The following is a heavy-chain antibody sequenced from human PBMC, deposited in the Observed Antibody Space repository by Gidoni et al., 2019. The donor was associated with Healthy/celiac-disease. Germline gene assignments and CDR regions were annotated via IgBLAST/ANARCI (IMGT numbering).Heavy chain of an antibody. CDR2: ISSSSSYI. Sequence: EVQLVESGGGLVKPGGSLRLSCAASGFTFSSYSMNWVRQAPGKGLEWVSSISSSSSYIYYADSVKGRFTISRDNAKNSLYLQMNSLRAEDTAVYYCARDGDYGALDYWGQGTLVTVSS. J-gene: IGHJ4*02. CDR3: ARDGDYGALDY. CDR1: GFTFSSYS. V-gene: IGHV3-21*01. D-gene: IGHD4-17*01.